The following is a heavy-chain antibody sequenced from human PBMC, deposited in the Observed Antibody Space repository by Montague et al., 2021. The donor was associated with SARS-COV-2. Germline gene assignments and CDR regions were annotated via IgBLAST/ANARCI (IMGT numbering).Heavy chain of an antibody. CDR2: ISTSTYI. D-gene: IGHD4-17*01. CDR1: GFTFNSYN. Sequence: SLRLSCAASGFTFNSYNMNRVRQAPGKGLEWVSHISTSTYIDYADSVKGRFTISRDNAKSSLYLPMHSLRVEDTAVYYCARDGWMTTMTTFDYWGQGTLVTVSS. V-gene: IGHV3-21*01. J-gene: IGHJ4*02. CDR3: ARDGWMTTMTTFDY.